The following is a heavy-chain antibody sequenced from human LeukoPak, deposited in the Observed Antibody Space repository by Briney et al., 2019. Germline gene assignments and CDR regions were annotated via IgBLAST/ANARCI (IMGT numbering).Heavy chain of an antibody. CDR2: IWYDGSNK. J-gene: IGHJ4*02. CDR1: GFTFSNYG. V-gene: IGHV3-33*01. CDR3: ARDLTQLALFDY. D-gene: IGHD6-13*01. Sequence: GGSLRLSCAASGFTFSNYGMHWVRQAPGKGLEWAAVIWYDGSNKYYADSVKGRFTLSRDNSKNTLFLQMNSLRPEDTAVYFCARDLTQLALFDYWGQGTLVTVSS.